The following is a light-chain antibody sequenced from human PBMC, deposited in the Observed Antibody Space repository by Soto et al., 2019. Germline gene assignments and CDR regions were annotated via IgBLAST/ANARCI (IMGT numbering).Light chain of an antibody. CDR1: QSVSTN. V-gene: IGKV3-15*01. Sequence: IVMTQSPATLSVSPGKRATLSCRASQSVSTNLAWYQQKPGQAPRLLIYGASTRATGMPARFSGSGSGTEFTLTINSMQSEDFAVYFCQQYSNWPRTFGQGTKVDIK. J-gene: IGKJ1*01. CDR3: QQYSNWPRT. CDR2: GAS.